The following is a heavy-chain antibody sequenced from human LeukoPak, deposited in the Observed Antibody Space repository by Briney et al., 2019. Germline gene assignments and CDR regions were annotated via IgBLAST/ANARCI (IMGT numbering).Heavy chain of an antibody. CDR1: GYTFTRHY. V-gene: IGHV1-46*01. CDR3: ARDHTTRVGRFDY. J-gene: IGHJ4*02. CDR2: INPGGSWT. Sequence: ASVKVSCKASGYTFTRHYMHWVRQAPGQGLEWMGVINPGGSWTSYAQKFQGRVTMTRDMSTSTDYMELSSLRSEDTAVYYCARDHTTRVGRFDYWGQGTLVTVSS. D-gene: IGHD1-26*01.